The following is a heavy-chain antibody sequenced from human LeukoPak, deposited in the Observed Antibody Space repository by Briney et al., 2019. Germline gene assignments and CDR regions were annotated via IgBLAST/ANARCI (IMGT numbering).Heavy chain of an antibody. Sequence: SETLSLTCAVYGGSFSGYYWSWIRQPPGKGLEWIGEINHSGSTNYNPSLKSRVTISVDTSKNQFSLKLSSVTAADTAVYYCARGALTELRYAFDIWGQGTMVTVSS. D-gene: IGHD1-26*01. CDR3: ARGALTELRYAFDI. CDR1: GGSFSGYY. J-gene: IGHJ3*02. CDR2: INHSGST. V-gene: IGHV4-34*01.